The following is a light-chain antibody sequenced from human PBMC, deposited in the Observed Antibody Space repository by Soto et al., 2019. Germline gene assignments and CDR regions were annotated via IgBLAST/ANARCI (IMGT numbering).Light chain of an antibody. V-gene: IGKV3-20*01. J-gene: IGKJ2*01. Sequence: EVVLTQSPGTLSLSPGERATLSCRASQTVSSSHLAWYQQKPGQAPRLVIYGASDRATDIPDRFSGSGSATDFTLTISRLEPEDFAVYYCQQYGTSPPKYTFGQGTKLEIK. CDR1: QTVSSSH. CDR2: GAS. CDR3: QQYGTSPPKYT.